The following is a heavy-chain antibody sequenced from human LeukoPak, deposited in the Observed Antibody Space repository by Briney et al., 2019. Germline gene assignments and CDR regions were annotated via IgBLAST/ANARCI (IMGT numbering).Heavy chain of an antibody. CDR1: GYRFTSYW. CDR2: IYPGDSDT. D-gene: IGHD3-16*02. J-gene: IGHJ6*03. CDR3: ARIRTSGGAIARSYMDV. V-gene: IGHV5-51*01. Sequence: GESLQISCQGSGYRFTSYWIGWVRQMPGKGLEGMGIIYPGDSDTRYSPSFQGQVTISADKSISTAYLQWSSLKASDTAMYYCARIRTSGGAIARSYMDVWGKGTTVSISS.